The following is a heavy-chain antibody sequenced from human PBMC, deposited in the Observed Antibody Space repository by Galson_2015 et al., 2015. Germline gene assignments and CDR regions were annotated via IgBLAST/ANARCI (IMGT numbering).Heavy chain of an antibody. J-gene: IGHJ4*02. CDR1: GFIFRDYW. Sequence: SLRLSCAASGFIFRDYWMHWVRQPPGKGLVWLSVISGSGGLTYYADSVKGRFTISRDNSKNTLHLRMNSLRVGDTAVYYCARRRFSGSPDSHLDYWGQGTLVTVSS. CDR3: ARRRFSGSPDSHLDY. D-gene: IGHD1-26*01. V-gene: IGHV3-23*01. CDR2: ISGSGGLT.